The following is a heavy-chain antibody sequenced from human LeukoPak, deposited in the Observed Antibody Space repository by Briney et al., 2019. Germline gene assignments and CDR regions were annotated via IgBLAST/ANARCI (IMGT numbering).Heavy chain of an antibody. J-gene: IGHJ4*02. D-gene: IGHD4-17*01. CDR2: INPSGGST. Sequence: ASVKVSCKASGYIFTNYHMHWVRQAPGQGLEWMGIINPSGGSTCYSQKFQGRVTMTRDMSTSTVYMDLSSLRSEDTAVYYCARYGHSPYFDDWGQGTLVTVSS. V-gene: IGHV1-46*01. CDR1: GYIFTNYH. CDR3: ARYGHSPYFDD.